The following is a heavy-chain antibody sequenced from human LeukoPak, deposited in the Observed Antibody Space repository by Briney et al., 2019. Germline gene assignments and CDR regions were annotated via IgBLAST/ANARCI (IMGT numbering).Heavy chain of an antibody. J-gene: IGHJ3*01. CDR1: GYTFTNFH. D-gene: IGHD3-3*01. Sequence: ASVTVSCKASGYTFTNFHMHWVRQAPGQGLEWMGIINPSYGSTIYAQRFQGRITMTRDTSTSTVYMELSSLRSEDTAVYYCARGRRDFWSGFSTYSDAFDVWGQGTVVTVS. CDR3: ARGRRDFWSGFSTYSDAFDV. CDR2: INPSYGST. V-gene: IGHV1-46*01.